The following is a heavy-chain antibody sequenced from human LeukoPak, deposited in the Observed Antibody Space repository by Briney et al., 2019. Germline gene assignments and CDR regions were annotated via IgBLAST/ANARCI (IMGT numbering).Heavy chain of an antibody. V-gene: IGHV3-53*01. CDR1: GFSFSNYW. Sequence: GGSLRLSCTTSGFSFSNYWMTWVRQAPGKGLECVSVIYGGGSTYYAESVGGRFTVSRDTSKNTVYLQMYSLRAEDTAVYYCATWPGAWYGEDTWGQGTLVTVSS. CDR3: ATWPGAWYGEDT. J-gene: IGHJ5*02. CDR2: IYGGGST. D-gene: IGHD3-10*01.